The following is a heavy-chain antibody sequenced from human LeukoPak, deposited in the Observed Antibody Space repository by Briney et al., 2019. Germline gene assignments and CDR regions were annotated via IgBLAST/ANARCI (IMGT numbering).Heavy chain of an antibody. CDR1: GGSISSSNYY. CDR2: IYYIGST. J-gene: IGHJ4*02. Sequence: SETLSLTCTVSGGSISSSNYYWGWIRQPPGKGLEWIGSIYYIGSTYYNPSLKSRVTISLDTSKNQFSLKLSSVTAADTAVYYCARSIVGAPAYFDYWGQGTLVTVSS. V-gene: IGHV4-39*07. CDR3: ARSIVGAPAYFDY. D-gene: IGHD1-26*01.